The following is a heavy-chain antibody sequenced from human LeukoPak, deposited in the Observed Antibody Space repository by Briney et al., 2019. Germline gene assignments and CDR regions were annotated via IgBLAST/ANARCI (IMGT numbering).Heavy chain of an antibody. CDR2: FDPEDGET. J-gene: IGHJ4*02. D-gene: IGHD4-17*01. CDR1: GYTLTELS. CDR3: AGGPLTVTTPYYFDY. Sequence: GASVKVSCKVSGYTLTELSMHWVRQAPGKGLEWMGGFDPEDGETIYAQKFQGRVTMTRNTSISTASMELSSLRSEDTAVYYCAGGPLTVTTPYYFDYWGQGTLVTVSS. V-gene: IGHV1-24*01.